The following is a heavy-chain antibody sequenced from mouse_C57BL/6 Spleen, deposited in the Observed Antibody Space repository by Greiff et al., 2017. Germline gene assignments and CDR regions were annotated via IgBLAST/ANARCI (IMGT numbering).Heavy chain of an antibody. CDR3: TRGRTLLGLDY. J-gene: IGHJ2*01. CDR1: GYTFTDYE. V-gene: IGHV1-15*01. Sequence: QVQLQQSGAELVRPGASVTLSCKASGYTFTDYEMHWVKQTPVHGLEWIGAIDPETGGTACNQKFKGKAILTADKSSSTAYMELRSLTSEDSAVYCCTRGRTLLGLDYWGQGTTLTVSS. CDR2: IDPETGGT. D-gene: IGHD4-1*01.